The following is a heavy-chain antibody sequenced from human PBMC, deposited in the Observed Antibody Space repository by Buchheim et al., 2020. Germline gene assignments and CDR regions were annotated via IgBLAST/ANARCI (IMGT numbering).Heavy chain of an antibody. V-gene: IGHV3-30*18. CDR1: GFNFRNYG. CDR2: ISHDGNNK. Sequence: QVQLVESGGGVVQPGGSLRLSCVASGFNFRNYGIHWVRQAPGRGLEWVGSISHDGNNKKYADSVKGRFTISRDNSKTTLYLQIQNLRPDDTAIYYCAKDLWSGYVDYNPCIDVWGEGTT. D-gene: IGHD3-3*01. CDR3: AKDLWSGYVDYNPCIDV. J-gene: IGHJ6*03.